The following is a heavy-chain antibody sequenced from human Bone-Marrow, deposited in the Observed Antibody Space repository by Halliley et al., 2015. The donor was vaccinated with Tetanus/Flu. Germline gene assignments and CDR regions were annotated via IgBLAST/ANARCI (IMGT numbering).Heavy chain of an antibody. J-gene: IGHJ4*02. D-gene: IGHD6-19*01. CDR1: GLSFSTYV. CDR3: AAYPSGSYRHFEY. V-gene: IGHV3-23*01. CDR2: IAASDGRT. Sequence: SLRLSCAASGLSFSTYVMSWVRQAPGKGLEWVSSIAASDGRTFNTDSLKGRFTISRDKSQNTVYLQLSSLRAEDTAVYYCAAYPSGSYRHFEYWGQGTLVTVSS.